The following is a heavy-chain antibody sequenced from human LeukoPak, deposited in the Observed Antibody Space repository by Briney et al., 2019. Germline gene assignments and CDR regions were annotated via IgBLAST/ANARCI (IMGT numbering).Heavy chain of an antibody. Sequence: PGGSLRLSCAASGFTFSSYAMHWVRQAPGKGLEWVAVISYDGSNKYYADSVKGRFTISRDNSKNTLYLQMNSLRAEDTAVYYCAREGGYGSGGLDYWGQGTLVTVSS. D-gene: IGHD3-10*01. CDR1: GFTFSSYA. CDR2: ISYDGSNK. V-gene: IGHV3-30*04. CDR3: AREGGYGSGGLDY. J-gene: IGHJ4*02.